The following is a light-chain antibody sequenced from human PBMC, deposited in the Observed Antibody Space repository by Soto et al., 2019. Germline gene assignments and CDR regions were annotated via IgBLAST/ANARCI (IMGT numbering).Light chain of an antibody. CDR2: GAS. V-gene: IGKV3-15*01. CDR3: QQYNNWTHT. J-gene: IGKJ2*01. CDR1: QRVSSD. Sequence: EIVMTQSPATLSVSPGERATLSCRARQRVSSDLAWYLQKPGHAPSLLVYGASTRATGMTARFSGSGSGTEFTLTISSLQSEDFAIYYCQQYNNWTHTFGQGTKLEIK.